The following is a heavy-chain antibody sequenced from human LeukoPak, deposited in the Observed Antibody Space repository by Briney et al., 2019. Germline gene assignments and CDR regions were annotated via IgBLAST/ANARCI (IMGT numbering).Heavy chain of an antibody. CDR2: IVVGSGNT. J-gene: IGHJ3*02. Sequence: SVKVSCKASGFTFTSSSVQWVRQARGQRLEWIGWIVVGSGNTNYAQKFQERVTITRDMSTSTAYMELSSLRSEDTAVYYCSRGGAPAGYAYDIWGHGTVVTVSS. D-gene: IGHD6-13*01. V-gene: IGHV1-58*01. CDR1: GFTFTSSS. CDR3: SRGGAPAGYAYDI.